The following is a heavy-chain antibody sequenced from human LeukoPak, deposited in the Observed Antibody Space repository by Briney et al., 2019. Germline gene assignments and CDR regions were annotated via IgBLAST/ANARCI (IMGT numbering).Heavy chain of an antibody. Sequence: GGSLRLSCAASGFTFSGYSMNWVRQAPGKGLEWVSSISSSSSYIYYADSVKGRFTISRDNAKNSLYLQMNSLRAEDTAVYYCARGNPGAYYFDYWGQGTLVTVSS. V-gene: IGHV3-21*01. CDR3: ARGNPGAYYFDY. CDR1: GFTFSGYS. J-gene: IGHJ4*02. CDR2: ISSSSSYI.